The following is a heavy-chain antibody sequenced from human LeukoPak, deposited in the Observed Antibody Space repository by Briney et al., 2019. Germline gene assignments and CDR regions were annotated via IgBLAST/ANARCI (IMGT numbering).Heavy chain of an antibody. D-gene: IGHD1-26*01. CDR1: GFTFSSYA. CDR3: ARDGGAYFDY. CDR2: ISYDGTSK. V-gene: IGHV3-30-3*01. J-gene: IGHJ4*02. Sequence: GGSLRLSCAASGFTFSSYALHWVRQAPGKGLEWVAIISYDGTSKYYADSMKGRFTISRDNSKNTLYVQMNSLRAEDTAVYYCARDGGAYFDYWGQGTLVTVSS.